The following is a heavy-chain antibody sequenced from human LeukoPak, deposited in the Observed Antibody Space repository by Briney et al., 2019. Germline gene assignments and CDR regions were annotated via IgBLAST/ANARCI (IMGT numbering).Heavy chain of an antibody. CDR3: ARESPGAHKIDY. CDR2: IYYSGST. CDR1: GGSISSYY. V-gene: IGHV4-59*12. J-gene: IGHJ4*02. Sequence: SETLSLTCTVSGGSISSYYWSWIRQPPGKGLEWIGYIYYSGSTNYNPSLKSRVTMSVDTSKNQFSLKLSSVTAADTAVYYCARESPGAHKIDYWGQGTLVTVSS.